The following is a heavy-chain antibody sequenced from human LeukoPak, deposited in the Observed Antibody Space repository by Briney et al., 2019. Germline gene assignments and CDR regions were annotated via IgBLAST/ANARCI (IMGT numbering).Heavy chain of an antibody. V-gene: IGHV4-30-4*01. D-gene: IGHD3-3*01. J-gene: IGHJ4*02. CDR2: IYYSGST. CDR3: ARAGGFFSPFGY. Sequence: SETLSLTCTVSGDSISSDNYYWNWIRQPPGKGLEWIGYIYYSGSTYYNPSLKSRVTISVDTSKNQFSLKLSSVTAADTAVYYCARAGGFFSPFGYWGQGTLVTVSS. CDR1: GDSISSDNYY.